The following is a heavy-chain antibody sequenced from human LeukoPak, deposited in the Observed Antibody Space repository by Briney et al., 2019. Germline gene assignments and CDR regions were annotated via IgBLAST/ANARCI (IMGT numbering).Heavy chain of an antibody. CDR1: GFTFSSYS. V-gene: IGHV3-21*01. CDR3: ARDFDRAGDYHHFDF. Sequence: GGSLRLSCVASGFTFSSYSMNWVRQAPGRGLEWVSSIITVSTTYFQYADSVKGRFTISRDNAKNSLYLQMDGLRAEDTAVYYCARDFDRAGDYHHFDFWGRGTLVTVSS. D-gene: IGHD3-9*01. CDR2: IITVSTTYF. J-gene: IGHJ4*02.